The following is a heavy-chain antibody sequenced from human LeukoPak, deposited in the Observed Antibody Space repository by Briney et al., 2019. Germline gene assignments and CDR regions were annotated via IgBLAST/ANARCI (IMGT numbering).Heavy chain of an antibody. CDR1: GGSISSSSYY. Sequence: SETLSLTCTVSGGSISSSSYYWGWIRRPPGKGLEWIGSIYYSGSTDYNPSLKSRVTIFIDTSKNQFSLNLSSVTAADTAVYYCARQNFGVIKPFDYWGQGTLVTVSS. D-gene: IGHD3-3*01. J-gene: IGHJ4*02. V-gene: IGHV4-39*01. CDR3: ARQNFGVIKPFDY. CDR2: IYYSGST.